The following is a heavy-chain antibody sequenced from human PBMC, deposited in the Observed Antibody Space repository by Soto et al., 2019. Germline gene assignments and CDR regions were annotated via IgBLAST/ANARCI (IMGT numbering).Heavy chain of an antibody. CDR1: GFTFHEYV. J-gene: IGHJ6*02. D-gene: IGHD5-12*01. Sequence: EVQLIESGGGWVQPGTSLRVSCAASGFTFHEYVMHGVRQAPAKGLEGVYGISPDGDTISYADSVQGRFTVFRDNAKNSLYLQMNSLRAEDTALYYCTKGGYDLIYYFGMDVWGQGTTVTVSS. CDR2: ISPDGDTI. CDR3: TKGGYDLIYYFGMDV. V-gene: IGHV3-9*01.